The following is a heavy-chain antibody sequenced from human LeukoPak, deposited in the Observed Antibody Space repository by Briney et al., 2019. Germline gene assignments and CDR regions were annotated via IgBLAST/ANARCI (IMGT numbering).Heavy chain of an antibody. CDR1: GYSFTNYW. V-gene: IGHV5-51*01. CDR2: IYPGDSDT. Sequence: GESLKISCKGSGYSFTNYWIGWVRQMPGEGLEWMGIIYPGDSDTRYSPSFQGQVTISADKSISTAYLQWSSLKASDTAMYYCARQKTVPAARVRDYYYGMDVWGQGTTVTVSS. D-gene: IGHD2-2*01. J-gene: IGHJ6*02. CDR3: ARQKTVPAARVRDYYYGMDV.